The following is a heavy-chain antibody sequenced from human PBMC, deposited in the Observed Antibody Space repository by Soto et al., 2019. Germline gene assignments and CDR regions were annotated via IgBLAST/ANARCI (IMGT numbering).Heavy chain of an antibody. CDR1: GYTFTSYG. V-gene: IGHV1-18*01. Sequence: QVQLVQSGAEVKKAGASVKVSCKASGYTFTSYGISWVRQAPGRGLEWMGWISAYNGNTNYGQKRQGRVTMTTDTSTSTAYIELRSLGSDGTAVYYCARDTYGSGAGYWGQGTLVTVSS. J-gene: IGHJ4*02. CDR3: ARDTYGSGAGY. D-gene: IGHD3-10*01. CDR2: ISAYNGNT.